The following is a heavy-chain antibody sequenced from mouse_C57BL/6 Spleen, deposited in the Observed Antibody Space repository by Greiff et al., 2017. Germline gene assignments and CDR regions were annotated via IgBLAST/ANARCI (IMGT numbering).Heavy chain of an antibody. CDR1: GYTFTTYP. Sequence: QVQLKESGAELVKPGASVKMSCKASGYTFTTYPIEWMKQNHGKSLEWIGNFHPYNDDTKYNEKFKGKATLTVEKSSSTVYLELSRLTSDDSAVYFCARRDYYGTPFAYWGQGTLVTVSA. CDR2: FHPYNDDT. CDR3: ARRDYYGTPFAY. J-gene: IGHJ3*01. V-gene: IGHV1-47*01. D-gene: IGHD1-1*01.